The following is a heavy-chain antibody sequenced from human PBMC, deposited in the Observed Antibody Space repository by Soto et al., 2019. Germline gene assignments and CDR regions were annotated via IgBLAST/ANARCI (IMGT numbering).Heavy chain of an antibody. V-gene: IGHV4-39*01. CDR2: IYYSGST. J-gene: IGHJ5*02. Sequence: ASETLSLTCSVSGGSINSSSYFWGWARQPPGKGLEWIGSIYYSGSTYYNPSLRSRVTISVDTSKNQFSLKLSSVTAADTAVFYCARHYSSGSRNWFDPWGQGTLVTVSS. CDR3: ARHYSSGSRNWFDP. D-gene: IGHD6-19*01. CDR1: GGSINSSSYF.